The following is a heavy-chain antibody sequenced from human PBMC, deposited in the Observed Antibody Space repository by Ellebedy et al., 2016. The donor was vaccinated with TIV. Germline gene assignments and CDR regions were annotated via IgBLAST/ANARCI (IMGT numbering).Heavy chain of an antibody. Sequence: AASVKVSCKASGDILSSYAISWVRQAPGQGLEWMGGVIPIIGAVNCAQDFQGRVTITADAFTYTSHMLLSSLRSDDTAIYYCVRIEDGGWALDHWGQGTLVTVSS. D-gene: IGHD6-19*01. CDR1: GDILSSYA. CDR3: VRIEDGGWALDH. V-gene: IGHV1-69*13. J-gene: IGHJ4*02. CDR2: VIPIIGAV.